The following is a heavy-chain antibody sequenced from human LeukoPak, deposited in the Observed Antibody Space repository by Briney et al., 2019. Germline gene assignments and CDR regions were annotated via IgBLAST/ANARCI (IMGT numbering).Heavy chain of an antibody. CDR1: GYNFPGYD. V-gene: IGHV1-2*02. CDR2: INPNNGGT. CDR3: ARGIPSFTLFGVVIY. J-gene: IGHJ4*02. Sequence: ASVKVSCKTSGYNFPGYDIHWVRQAPGHGPEWMGLINPNNGGTEYAQRFQGRVTMTRDTSISTAFMELSGLSSDDTAVYYCARGIPSFTLFGVVIYWGQGTAVTVSS. D-gene: IGHD3-3*01.